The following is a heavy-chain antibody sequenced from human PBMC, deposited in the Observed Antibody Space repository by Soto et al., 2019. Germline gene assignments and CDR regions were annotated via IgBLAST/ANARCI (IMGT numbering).Heavy chain of an antibody. V-gene: IGHV4-59*08. CDR3: ARPSGDYYGSGSSDKLDY. J-gene: IGHJ4*02. CDR1: GGSISSYY. D-gene: IGHD3-10*01. Sequence: QVQLQESGPGLVKPSETLSLTCTVSGGSISSYYWSWIRQPPGKGLEWIGYIYYSGSTNYNPSLKSRVTISVDTSKNQFSLKLSSVTAADTAVYYCARPSGDYYGSGSSDKLDYWGQGTLVTVSS. CDR2: IYYSGST.